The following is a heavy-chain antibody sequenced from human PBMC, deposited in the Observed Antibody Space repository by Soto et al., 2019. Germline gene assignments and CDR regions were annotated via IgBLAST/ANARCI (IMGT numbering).Heavy chain of an antibody. V-gene: IGHV1-18*04. Sequence: AASVKVSCKASGYTFTKYGISWVRRAPEQGLECMGWISGYNGDTNYAQKFQGRVTMTTDTSTSTAYMELRSLRSDDPAAYYCARDLLGLRTGLYSSLDVWGQVTTGTFS. CDR2: ISGYNGDT. D-gene: IGHD5-12*01. CDR3: ARDLLGLRTGLYSSLDV. J-gene: IGHJ6*02. CDR1: GYTFTKYG.